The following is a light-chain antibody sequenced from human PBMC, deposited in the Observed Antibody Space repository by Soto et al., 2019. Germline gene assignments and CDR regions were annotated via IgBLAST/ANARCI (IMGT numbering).Light chain of an antibody. J-gene: IGLJ1*01. CDR3: QSYDSSLSGSIV. Sequence: QSVLTQPPSVSGAPGQRVTISCTGSSSNIGAGYDEHWYQQLPGTAPKLLIYGNGNRPSGVPDRFSGSKSGTSASLAITGLQAEDEADYYCQSYDSSLSGSIVFGTGTKLTVL. CDR1: SSNIGAGYD. V-gene: IGLV1-40*01. CDR2: GNG.